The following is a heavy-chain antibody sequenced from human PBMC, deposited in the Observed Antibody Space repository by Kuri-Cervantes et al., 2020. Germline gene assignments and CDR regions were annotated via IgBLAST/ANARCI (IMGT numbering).Heavy chain of an antibody. Sequence: GESLKISCSGSGFTFGDYAINWVRQAPGKGLEWVGFIRSKIYGGTTYYGESVKGRFTISRDDSKSIAYLRIANLITEDTAVYYCCRAAKAVDDDYWGQGTLVTVSS. CDR2: IRSKIYGGTT. V-gene: IGHV3-49*04. CDR3: CRAAKAVDDDY. D-gene: IGHD2-21*01. J-gene: IGHJ4*02. CDR1: GFTFGDYA.